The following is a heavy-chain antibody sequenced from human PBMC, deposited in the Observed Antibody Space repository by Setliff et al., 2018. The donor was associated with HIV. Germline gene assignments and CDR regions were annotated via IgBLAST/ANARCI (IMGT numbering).Heavy chain of an antibody. CDR3: ARVDTAIYGMDV. Sequence: PSETLSLTCTVSGGSISGSNYYWGWIRQPPGKGLEWVGSIYYSGSTYYSPSLKSRVTISVDTSKNQFSLKLSSVTAADTAVYYCARVDTAIYGMDVWGQGTTVTVSS. D-gene: IGHD5-18*01. J-gene: IGHJ6*02. CDR1: GGSISGSNYY. CDR2: IYYSGST. V-gene: IGHV4-39*07.